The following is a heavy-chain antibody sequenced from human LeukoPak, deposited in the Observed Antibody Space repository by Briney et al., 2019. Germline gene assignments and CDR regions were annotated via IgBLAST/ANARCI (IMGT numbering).Heavy chain of an antibody. J-gene: IGHJ6*04. Sequence: GGSLRLSCAASGFTFSSYAMSWVRQAPGKGLEWVSAISGSGGSTYYADSVKGRFTISRDNSKNTQYLQMNSLRAEDTAVYYRAKNPYCSSTSCYWEDVWGKGTTVTVSS. CDR3: AKNPYCSSTSCYWEDV. V-gene: IGHV3-23*01. CDR2: ISGSGGST. CDR1: GFTFSSYA. D-gene: IGHD2-2*01.